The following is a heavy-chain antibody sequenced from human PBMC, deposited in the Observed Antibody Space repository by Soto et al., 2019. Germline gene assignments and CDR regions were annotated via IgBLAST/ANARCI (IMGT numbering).Heavy chain of an antibody. D-gene: IGHD2-2*01. CDR3: ARHLIDIVVVPAAPNWFDP. J-gene: IGHJ5*02. Sequence: SETLSLTCTVSGGSISSSSYYWGWIRQPPGKGLEWIGSIYYSGSTYYNPSLKSRVTISVDTSKNQFSLKLSSVTAADTAVYYCARHLIDIVVVPAAPNWFDPWGQGTLVTVSS. CDR2: IYYSGST. V-gene: IGHV4-39*01. CDR1: GGSISSSSYY.